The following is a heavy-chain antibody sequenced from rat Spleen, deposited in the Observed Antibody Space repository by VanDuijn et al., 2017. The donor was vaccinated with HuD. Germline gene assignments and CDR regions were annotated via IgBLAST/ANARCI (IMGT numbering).Heavy chain of an antibody. D-gene: IGHD4-3*01. J-gene: IGHJ4*01. CDR2: ISSGGGNT. Sequence: EVQLVESGGGLVQPGRSLKLSCAASGFTFSDYNMAWVRQAPTKGLEWVASISSGGGNTYYRDSVKGRFTISRDNAKSTLYLQMNSLRSEDTATYYCARHGRGERTYYYVMDAWGQGASVTVSS. CDR3: ARHGRGERTYYYVMDA. CDR1: GFTFSDYN. V-gene: IGHV5S23*01.